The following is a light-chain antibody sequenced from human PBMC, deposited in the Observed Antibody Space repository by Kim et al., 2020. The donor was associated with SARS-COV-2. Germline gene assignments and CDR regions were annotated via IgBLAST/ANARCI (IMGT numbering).Light chain of an antibody. Sequence: SLTISCTGTSSDVGGYNYVSWYQQHQGKAPKLMIYDVSKRPSGVSNRFSGSKSGNTASLTISGLQAEDEADYYCSSYTSSSTYVVFGGGTQLTVL. J-gene: IGLJ2*01. CDR3: SSYTSSSTYVV. CDR2: DVS. V-gene: IGLV2-14*04. CDR1: SSDVGGYNY.